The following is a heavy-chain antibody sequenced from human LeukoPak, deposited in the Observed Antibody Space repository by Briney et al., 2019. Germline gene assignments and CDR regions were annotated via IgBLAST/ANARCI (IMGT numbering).Heavy chain of an antibody. Sequence: PSETLSLTCTVSGGSISSGSYYWSWIRQPAGKGLEWIGRIYTSGSTNYNPSLKSRVTMSLDTSKNQFSLKLSSVTAADTAVYYCASPRTNTYYYDSSGYEHDAFDIWGQGTMVTVSS. CDR1: GGSISSGSYY. CDR2: IYTSGST. CDR3: ASPRTNTYYYDSSGYEHDAFDI. J-gene: IGHJ3*02. D-gene: IGHD3-22*01. V-gene: IGHV4-61*02.